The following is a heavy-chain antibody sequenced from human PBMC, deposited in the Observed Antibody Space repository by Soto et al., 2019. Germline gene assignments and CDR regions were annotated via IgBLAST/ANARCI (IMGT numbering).Heavy chain of an antibody. CDR1: GGYISRSSFH. J-gene: IGHJ5*02. Sequence: SENLYITCTVYGGYISRSSFHWVWVPHPPGKGLEWIGSIYYSGSTYYSPSLKSRVTISVDTSKNQFSLKLSSVTAADTAVYYCARRERAAGTDWWFDPWGQGTLVT. V-gene: IGHV4-39*01. CDR2: IYYSGST. CDR3: ARRERAAGTDWWFDP. D-gene: IGHD6-13*01.